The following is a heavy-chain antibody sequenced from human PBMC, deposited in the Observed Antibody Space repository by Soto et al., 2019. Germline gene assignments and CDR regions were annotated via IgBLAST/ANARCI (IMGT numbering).Heavy chain of an antibody. V-gene: IGHV3-33*01. CDR2: IWYDGSNT. CDR1: GFTFSSYG. J-gene: IGHJ5*02. CDR3: ARDPDSDYGDYWNWFDP. D-gene: IGHD4-17*01. Sequence: QVQLVESGGGVVQPGRSLRLSCAASGFTFSSYGMHWVRQAPGKGLEWVAVIWYDGSNTYYADSVKGRFTISRDNSKNTLYLQMNSLRAEDTAVYYCARDPDSDYGDYWNWFDPWGQGTLVTVSS.